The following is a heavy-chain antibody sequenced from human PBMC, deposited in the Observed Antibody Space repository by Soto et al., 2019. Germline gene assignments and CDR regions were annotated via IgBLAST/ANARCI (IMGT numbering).Heavy chain of an antibody. CDR3: ARLPLLPAATYYYYYYGMDV. J-gene: IGHJ6*02. D-gene: IGHD2-2*01. V-gene: IGHV4-61*05. Sequence: SETLSLTCTVSGGSISSSSYYWGWIRQPPGKGLEWIGYIYYSGSTNYNPSLKSRVTISVDTSKNQFSLKLSSVTAADTAVYYCARLPLLPAATYYYYYYGMDVWGQGTTVTVSS. CDR1: GGSISSSSYY. CDR2: IYYSGST.